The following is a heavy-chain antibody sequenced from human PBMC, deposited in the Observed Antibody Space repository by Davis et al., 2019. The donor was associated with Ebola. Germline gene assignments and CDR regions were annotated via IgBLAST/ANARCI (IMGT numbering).Heavy chain of an antibody. D-gene: IGHD2-2*02. CDR1: GFTFSSYS. CDR3: ARQLLYRSGAFDI. J-gene: IGHJ3*02. CDR2: ISSSSSYI. V-gene: IGHV3-21*01. Sequence: GESLKISCAASGFTFSSYSMNWVRQAPGKGLEWVSSISSSSSYIYYADSVKGRFTISRDNAKNSLYLQMNSLRAEDTAVYYCARQLLYRSGAFDIWGQGTMVTVSS.